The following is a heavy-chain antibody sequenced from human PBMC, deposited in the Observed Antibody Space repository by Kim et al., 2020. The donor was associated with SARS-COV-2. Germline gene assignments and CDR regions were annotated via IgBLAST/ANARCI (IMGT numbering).Heavy chain of an antibody. J-gene: IGHJ4*02. D-gene: IGHD6-13*01. Sequence: GGSLRLSCAASGFNFSSYGMHWVRQAPGKGLEWVAVISSDGNNKYYADSVKGRFTISRDNSKNTLYLKMNSLRAEDTAVYYCAKDSSSWYDYFDYWGQGTLVTVSS. CDR1: GFNFSSYG. CDR2: ISSDGNNK. CDR3: AKDSSSWYDYFDY. V-gene: IGHV3-30*18.